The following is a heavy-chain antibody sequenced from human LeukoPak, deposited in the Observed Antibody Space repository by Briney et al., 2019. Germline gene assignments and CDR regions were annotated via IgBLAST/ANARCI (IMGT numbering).Heavy chain of an antibody. CDR1: GGSIISYY. CDR3: ARYVVGHGDYVEAFDI. V-gene: IGHV4-59*08. CDR2: IYYSGST. Sequence: PSETLSLTCTVSGGSIISYYWSWIRQPPGKGLEWIGYIYYSGSTNYNPSLKSRVTISVDTSKNQFSLKLSSVTAADTAVYYCARYVVGHGDYVEAFDIWGQGTMVTVSS. J-gene: IGHJ3*02. D-gene: IGHD4-17*01.